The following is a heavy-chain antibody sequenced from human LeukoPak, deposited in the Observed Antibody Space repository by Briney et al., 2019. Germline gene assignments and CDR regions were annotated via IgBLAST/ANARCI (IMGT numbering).Heavy chain of an antibody. CDR2: IVPIFRST. CDR1: GHTFTSYG. D-gene: IGHD5-24*01. V-gene: IGHV1-69*13. J-gene: IGHJ4*02. CDR3: ARSQRAGYNVYHFDY. Sequence: PGASVKVSCKASGHTFTSYGISWVRQAPGQGLEWMGGIVPIFRSTTYAQKFRGRVTITADESMSTVYMEMSSLRSEDTAVYYCARSQRAGYNVYHFDYWGQGTLVTVSS.